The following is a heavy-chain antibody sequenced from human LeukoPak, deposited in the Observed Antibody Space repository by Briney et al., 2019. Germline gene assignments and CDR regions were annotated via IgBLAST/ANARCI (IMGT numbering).Heavy chain of an antibody. Sequence: GGSLRLSCAGSGFTFRGYWIHWVRQVPGKGLVWVSRINGDGSSATYADSVKGRFTISRDDAKNTVYLQMNNLRAEDTAVYYCARDQYYQLLLWGQGSLVTVTP. CDR2: INGDGSSA. CDR3: ARDQYYQLLL. D-gene: IGHD2-2*01. J-gene: IGHJ4*02. CDR1: GFTFRGYW. V-gene: IGHV3-74*03.